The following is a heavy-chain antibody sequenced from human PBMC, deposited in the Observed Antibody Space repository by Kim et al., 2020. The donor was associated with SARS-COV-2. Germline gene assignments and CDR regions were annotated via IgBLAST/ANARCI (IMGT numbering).Heavy chain of an antibody. Sequence: VKGRFTISRDDSKSIAYLQMNSLKTEDTAVYYCTRDRWLQLRNYYYGMDVWGQGTTVTVSS. V-gene: IGHV3-49*02. D-gene: IGHD5-12*01. CDR3: TRDRWLQLRNYYYGMDV. J-gene: IGHJ6*02.